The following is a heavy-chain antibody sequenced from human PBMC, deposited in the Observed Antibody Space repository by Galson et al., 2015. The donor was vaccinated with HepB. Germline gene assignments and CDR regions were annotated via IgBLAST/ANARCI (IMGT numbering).Heavy chain of an antibody. V-gene: IGHV3-21*06. CDR2: ISSSGSYI. Sequence: SLRLSCAASGFTFSIYGIYWVRQAPGKGLEWVSSISSSGSYIYYADSVKGRFTISRDNAKNSLYLQMNSMRAEDTALYYCARDRLGGSFWGDSFYYNMDVWGKGTTVTVSS. CDR1: GFTFSIYG. D-gene: IGHD2-15*01. J-gene: IGHJ6*03. CDR3: ARDRLGGSFWGDSFYYNMDV.